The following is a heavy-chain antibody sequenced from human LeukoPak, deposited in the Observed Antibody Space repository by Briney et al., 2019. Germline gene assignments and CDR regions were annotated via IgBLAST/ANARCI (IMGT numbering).Heavy chain of an antibody. Sequence: PGGSLRLSCAASGFIFSTYAMSWVRQGPGKGLEWVSIISPTGGTTYYADSGKGRFTISRDNSKDTLYLQMSDLRAEDTAIYYCAKHPASGNFDYWGQGTLVTVSS. CDR2: ISPTGGTT. CDR3: AKHPASGNFDY. J-gene: IGHJ4*02. V-gene: IGHV3-23*01. CDR1: GFIFSTYA.